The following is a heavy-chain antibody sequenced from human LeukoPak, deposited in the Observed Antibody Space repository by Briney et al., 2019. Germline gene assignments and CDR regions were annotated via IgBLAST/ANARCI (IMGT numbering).Heavy chain of an antibody. CDR3: ARATPPLAPITMVRGGLFDY. CDR1: GYTFTSYA. J-gene: IGHJ4*02. V-gene: IGHV7-4-1*02. Sequence: ASVKVSCKASGYTFTSYAMNWVRQAPGQGLEWMGWINTNTGNPTYAQGFTGRFVFSLDTSVSTAYLQISSLKAEDTAVYYCARATPPLAPITMVRGGLFDYWGQGTLVTVSS. D-gene: IGHD3-10*01. CDR2: INTNTGNP.